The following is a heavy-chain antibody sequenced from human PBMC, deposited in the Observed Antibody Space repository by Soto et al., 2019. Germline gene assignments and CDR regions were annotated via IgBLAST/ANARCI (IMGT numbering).Heavy chain of an antibody. V-gene: IGHV4-34*01. J-gene: IGHJ6*02. CDR2: INHSGST. CDR3: ARGPGPYGMDV. Sequence: QVQLQQWGAGLLKPSETLSLTCAVYGGSFSGYYWSWIRQPPGKGLEWIGEINHSGSTNYNPSLKSRVTISVDTSKNQFSLKLSSVTAADTAVYYCARGPGPYGMDVWGQGTTVTVSS. CDR1: GGSFSGYY.